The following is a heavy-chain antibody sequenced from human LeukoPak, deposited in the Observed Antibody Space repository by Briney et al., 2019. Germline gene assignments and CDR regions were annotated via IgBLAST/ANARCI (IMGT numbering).Heavy chain of an antibody. D-gene: IGHD6-13*01. Sequence: PGRSLRLSCAASGFTFSSYGMHWVRQAPGKGLEWVAVISYDGSNKYYADSVKGRFTISRDNSKNTLYLQMNSLRAEDTAVYYCANTRYSSSWFHFDYWGQGTLVTVSS. CDR2: ISYDGSNK. V-gene: IGHV3-30*18. CDR1: GFTFSSYG. J-gene: IGHJ4*02. CDR3: ANTRYSSSWFHFDY.